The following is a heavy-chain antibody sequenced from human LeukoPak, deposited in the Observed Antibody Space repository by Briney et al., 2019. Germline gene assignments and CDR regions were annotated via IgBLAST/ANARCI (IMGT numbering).Heavy chain of an antibody. CDR2: INPNTGGT. V-gene: IGHV1-2*06. J-gene: IGHJ5*02. CDR1: GYTFTGYY. D-gene: IGHD3-10*01. CDR3: AREPMVRDFNWFDP. Sequence: GAAVKVSCKASGYTFTGYYIHGVGQARGQGVEGMGRINPNTGGTHYAQMFQGRVTITRDTSISTAYMGLSRLTSDDTAVYYCAREPMVRDFNWFDPWGQGTLVTVAP.